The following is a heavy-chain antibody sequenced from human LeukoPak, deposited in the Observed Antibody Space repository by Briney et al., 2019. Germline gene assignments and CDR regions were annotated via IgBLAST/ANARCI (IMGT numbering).Heavy chain of an antibody. CDR2: IYYSGST. Sequence: SETLSLTCTVSGDSIISNYWSWIRQPAGQGLEWIGRIYYSGSTNYNPSFKSRLSISVDTSRNQFSLRLTSVTAADTAVYYCAKDLTGLLDSGSDYWGQGTLVTVSS. V-gene: IGHV4-4*07. CDR3: AKDLTGLLDSGSDY. J-gene: IGHJ4*02. D-gene: IGHD5-18*01. CDR1: GDSIISNY.